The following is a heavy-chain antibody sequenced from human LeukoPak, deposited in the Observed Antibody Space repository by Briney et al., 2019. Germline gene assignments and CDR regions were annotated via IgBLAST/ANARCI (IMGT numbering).Heavy chain of an antibody. CDR3: ARELTGDDAFDI. CDR1: GSSISSGSYY. Sequence: PSETLSLTCTVSGSSISSGSYYWSWIRQPAGKGLEWIGRIYTSGTTNYNPSLKSRVTISVDTSKNQFSLKLSSVTAADTAVYYCARELTGDDAFDIWGQGTMVTVSS. CDR2: IYTSGTT. J-gene: IGHJ3*02. V-gene: IGHV4-61*02. D-gene: IGHD1-20*01.